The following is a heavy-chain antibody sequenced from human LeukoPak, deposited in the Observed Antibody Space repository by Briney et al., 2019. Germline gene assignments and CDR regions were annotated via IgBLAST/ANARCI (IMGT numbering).Heavy chain of an antibody. CDR1: GYTFTGYY. CDR2: INPNSGGT. J-gene: IGHJ4*02. Sequence: ASVKVSCKASGYTFTGYYMHWVRQAPGQGLEWMGWINPNSGGTNYAKKFRGRVTMTRDTSISTAYMELSRLRSDDTAVYYCARPYYDSSGYSQWGQGTLVTVSS. D-gene: IGHD3-22*01. V-gene: IGHV1-2*02. CDR3: ARPYYDSSGYSQ.